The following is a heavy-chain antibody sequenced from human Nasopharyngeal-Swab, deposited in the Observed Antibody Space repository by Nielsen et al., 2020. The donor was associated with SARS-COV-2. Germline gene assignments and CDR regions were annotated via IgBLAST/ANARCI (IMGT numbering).Heavy chain of an antibody. V-gene: IGHV3-11*04. CDR2: ISSSGSTI. J-gene: IGHJ6*02. CDR1: GFTLRDYY. Sequence: GGSLKIYCAASGFTLRDYYMSWIRQAPGKGMEWVSYISSSGSTIYYADPVKGRFTSSRDNAKHSLYQQMNSLRAEDTAVYYCARSTAYGRDYSNYLYYYGMDVWGQGTTVTVSS. CDR3: ARSTAYGRDYSNYLYYYGMDV. D-gene: IGHD4-11*01.